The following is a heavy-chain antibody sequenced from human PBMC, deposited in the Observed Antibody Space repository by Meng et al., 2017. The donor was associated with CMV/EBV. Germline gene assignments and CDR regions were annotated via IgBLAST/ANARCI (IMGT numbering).Heavy chain of an antibody. D-gene: IGHD6-13*01. CDR3: ARLPHSSSGYYYYGMDV. CDR1: GYTFTSYG. V-gene: IGHV1-18*01. Sequence: ASVKVSCKASGYTFTSYGISWVRQAPGQGLEWVGWISAYNGNTNYAQKLQGRVTMTTDTSTSTAYMELRSLRSDDTAVYYCARLPHSSSGYYYYGMDVWGQGTTVTVSS. J-gene: IGHJ6*02. CDR2: ISAYNGNT.